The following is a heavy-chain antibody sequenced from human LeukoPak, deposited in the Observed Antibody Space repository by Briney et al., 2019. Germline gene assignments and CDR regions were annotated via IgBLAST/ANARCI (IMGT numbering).Heavy chain of an antibody. D-gene: IGHD1-14*01. Sequence: PGGSLRLSCTASGFTFSRYWMFWVRQTPGKGPVWVSRMNSDGTIINYADSVKGRFTISRDNTKSTLYLQMNSLRPEDTAVYYWEPPAERGEADYGGGGPLVTFPS. CDR2: MNSDGTII. J-gene: IGHJ4*02. CDR3: EPPAERGEADY. CDR1: GFTFSRYW. V-gene: IGHV3-74*01.